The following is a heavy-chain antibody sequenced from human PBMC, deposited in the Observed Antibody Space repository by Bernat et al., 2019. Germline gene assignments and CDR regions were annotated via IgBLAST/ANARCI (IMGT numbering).Heavy chain of an antibody. CDR2: IKQDGSEK. CDR1: GFTFSSYW. CDR3: ARGDCSGGSCQRDAFDI. Sequence: EVQLVESGGGLVQPGGSLRLSCAASGFTFSSYWMSWVRQAPGKGLEWVANIKQDGSEKYYVDSVKGRFTISRDNTKNSLYLKMNSLRADDTAVYYCARGDCSGGSCQRDAFDIWGQGTMVTVSS. V-gene: IGHV3-7*04. J-gene: IGHJ3*02. D-gene: IGHD2-15*01.